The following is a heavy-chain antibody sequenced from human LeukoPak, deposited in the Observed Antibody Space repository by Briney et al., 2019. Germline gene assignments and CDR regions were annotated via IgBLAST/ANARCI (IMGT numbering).Heavy chain of an antibody. CDR1: GGSFSGYY. CDR3: ARVTMVRGVMPFDY. V-gene: IGHV4-34*01. CDR2: INHSGST. Sequence: SETLSLTCAVYGGSFSGYYWSWIRQPPGKGLEWIGEINHSGSTNYNPSLKSRVTISVDTSKNQFSLKLSSVTAADTAVYYCARVTMVRGVMPFDYWGQGTLVTVSS. J-gene: IGHJ4*02. D-gene: IGHD3-10*01.